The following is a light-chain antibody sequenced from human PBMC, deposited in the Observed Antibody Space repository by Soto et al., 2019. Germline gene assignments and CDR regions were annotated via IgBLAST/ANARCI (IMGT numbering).Light chain of an antibody. J-gene: IGKJ1*01. V-gene: IGKV1-39*01. Sequence: DIPLTQSPSSLSASVGDRVTISCRATQGIGTYLTWYHQKPGRAPNLLIYDASTLQTGAPSRFSGRAAATDFTLTISSLQPEAVGTYLCEHTDRTPPWTFGQGNRVEI. CDR1: QGIGTY. CDR3: EHTDRTPPWT. CDR2: DAS.